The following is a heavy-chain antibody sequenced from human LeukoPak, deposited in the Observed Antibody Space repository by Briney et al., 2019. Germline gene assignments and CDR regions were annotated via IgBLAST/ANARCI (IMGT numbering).Heavy chain of an antibody. CDR1: GYTFTGYY. CDR2: INPNSGCT. J-gene: IGHJ4*02. V-gene: IGHV1-2*02. CDR3: ARDPLSYHILTGQPPLDY. Sequence: ASVKVSCKASGYTFTGYYMHWVRQAPGQGLEWMGWINPNSGCTNYAQKFQGRVTMTRDTSISTAYMELSRLRSDDTAVYYCARDPLSYHILTGQPPLDYWGQGTLVTVSS. D-gene: IGHD3-9*01.